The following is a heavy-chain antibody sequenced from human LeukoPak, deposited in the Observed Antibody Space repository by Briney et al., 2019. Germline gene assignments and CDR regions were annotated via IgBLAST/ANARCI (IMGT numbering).Heavy chain of an antibody. J-gene: IGHJ4*02. Sequence: PGGSLRLSCAASGFTFSSYGMHWVRQAPGKGLEWVAFIRYDGSNKYYADSVKGRLTISRDNSKNTLYLQMNSLRAEDTAVYYCAEAVDGYNQFDYWGQGTLVTVSS. CDR1: GFTFSSYG. D-gene: IGHD5-24*01. CDR3: AEAVDGYNQFDY. CDR2: IRYDGSNK. V-gene: IGHV3-30*02.